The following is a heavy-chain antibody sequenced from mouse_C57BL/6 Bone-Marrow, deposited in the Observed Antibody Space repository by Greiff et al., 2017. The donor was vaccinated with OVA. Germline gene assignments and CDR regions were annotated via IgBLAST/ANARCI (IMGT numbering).Heavy chain of an antibody. CDR3: ARGSPRYFDV. CDR2: ISNGGGST. J-gene: IGHJ1*03. Sequence: EVQLQESGGGLVQPGGSLKLSGAASGFTFSDYYMYWVRQTPEKRLEWVAYISNGGGSTYYPDTVKGRFTISRDNAKNTLYLQMSRLKSEDTAMYYCARGSPRYFDVWGTGTTVTVSS. V-gene: IGHV5-12*01. D-gene: IGHD1-1*02. CDR1: GFTFSDYY.